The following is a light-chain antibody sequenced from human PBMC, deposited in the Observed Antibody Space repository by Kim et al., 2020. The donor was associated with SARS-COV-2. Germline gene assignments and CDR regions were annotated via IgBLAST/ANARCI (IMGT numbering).Light chain of an antibody. V-gene: IGKV1-16*01. J-gene: IGKJ4*01. CDR2: AAS. Sequence: DIQMTQSPSSLSASIGDRVTITCRASQDISNYLAWFQQKPGKAPESLIYAASSLQTGVPSRFSGSGSGTDFTLTISSLQPEDFATYYCQHYYSYPLTFGGGTKVDIK. CDR1: QDISNY. CDR3: QHYYSYPLT.